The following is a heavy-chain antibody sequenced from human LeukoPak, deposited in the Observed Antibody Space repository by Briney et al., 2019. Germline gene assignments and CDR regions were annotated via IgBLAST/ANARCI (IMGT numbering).Heavy chain of an antibody. J-gene: IGHJ5*02. CDR3: ARGGSNWFDP. CDR1: GGSISSGGYS. CDR2: IYHSGST. V-gene: IGHV4-30-2*01. Sequence: SQTLSLTCAVSGGSISSGGYSWSWIRQPPGKGLEWIGYIYHSGSTYYNPSLKSRVTISVDRSKNQFSLKLSSVTAADTAVYYCARGGSNWFDPWGQGTLVTVSS. D-gene: IGHD3-10*01.